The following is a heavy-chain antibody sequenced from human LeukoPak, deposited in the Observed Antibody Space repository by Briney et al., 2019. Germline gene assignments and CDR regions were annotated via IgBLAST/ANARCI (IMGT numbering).Heavy chain of an antibody. CDR1: GGSISSGGYY. Sequence: KPSETLSLTCTVSGGSISSGGYYWSWIRQHPGKGLEWIGYIYYSGSTYYNPSLKSRVTISVDTSKNQFSLKLSSVTAADTAVYYCARVGSGRQHDYWGQGTLVTVSS. CDR2: IYYSGST. CDR3: ARVGSGRQHDY. D-gene: IGHD3-10*01. J-gene: IGHJ4*02. V-gene: IGHV4-31*03.